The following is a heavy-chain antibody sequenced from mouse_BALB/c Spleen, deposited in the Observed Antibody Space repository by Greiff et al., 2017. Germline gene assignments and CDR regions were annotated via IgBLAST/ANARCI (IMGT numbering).Heavy chain of an antibody. CDR2: INPGSGGT. CDR1: GYAFTNYL. Sequence: QVQLQQSGAELVRPGTSVKVSCKASGYAFTNYLIEWVKQRPGQGLEWIGVINPGSGGTNYNEKFKGKATLTADKSSSTAYMQLSSLTSDDSAVYYCAREEYYGSSLFAYWGQGTLVTVSA. CDR3: AREEYYGSSLFAY. J-gene: IGHJ3*01. V-gene: IGHV1-54*01. D-gene: IGHD1-1*01.